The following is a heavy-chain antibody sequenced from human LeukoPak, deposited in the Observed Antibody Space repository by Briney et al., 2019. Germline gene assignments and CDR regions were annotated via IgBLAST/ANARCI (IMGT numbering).Heavy chain of an antibody. CDR3: ARDYHSSGYYYFDY. D-gene: IGHD3-22*01. CDR1: GGSISSSSYY. Sequence: SETLSLTCTVSGGSISSSSYYWGWLRQPPGTGLEWVGSIYYSGSTYDNPSLKSRVTISVDTSKNQFSLKLSSVTAADRAVYYCARDYHSSGYYYFDYWGQGTLVTVSS. J-gene: IGHJ4*02. V-gene: IGHV4-39*07. CDR2: IYYSGST.